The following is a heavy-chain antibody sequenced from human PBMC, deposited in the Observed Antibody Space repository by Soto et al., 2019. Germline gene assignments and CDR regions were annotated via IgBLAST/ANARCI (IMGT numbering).Heavy chain of an antibody. CDR1: GFTFSSYS. Sequence: EVQLVESGGGLVKPGGSLRLSCAASGFTFSSYSMNWVRQAPGKGLEWVSSISSSSSYIYYADSVKGRFTISRDNAKNALYLHMNSRRAGDTAVYYCARQRPEGLGSGEHYYDGMDVWGQGTTVTVSS. J-gene: IGHJ6*02. CDR3: ARQRPEGLGSGEHYYDGMDV. CDR2: ISSSSSYI. V-gene: IGHV3-21*01. D-gene: IGHD3-10*01.